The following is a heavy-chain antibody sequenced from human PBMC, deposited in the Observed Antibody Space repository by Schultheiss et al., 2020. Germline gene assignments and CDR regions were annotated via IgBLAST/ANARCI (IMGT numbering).Heavy chain of an antibody. CDR3: ARDAYGDCYFDF. D-gene: IGHD4-17*01. Sequence: GASLKISCAASGFTFSSYGMHWVRQAPGKGLEWVAVISYDGSNKYYADSVKGRFTISRDNAKNSLYLQMNSLRAEDTAVYYCARDAYGDCYFDFWGQGTLVTVSS. CDR2: ISYDGSNK. CDR1: GFTFSSYG. J-gene: IGHJ4*02. V-gene: IGHV3-30*03.